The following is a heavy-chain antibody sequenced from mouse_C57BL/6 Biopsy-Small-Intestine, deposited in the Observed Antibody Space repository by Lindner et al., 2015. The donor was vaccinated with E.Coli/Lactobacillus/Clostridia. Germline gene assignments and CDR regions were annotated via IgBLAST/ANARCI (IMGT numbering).Heavy chain of an antibody. CDR1: GYNFINYD. V-gene: IGHV1-84*02. CDR3: ARDSARDWYFDL. D-gene: IGHD3-3*01. Sequence: SVKVSCKTSGYNFINYDINWVRQATGQGLEWVGWMNPNTGNTGYAQKFQDRVIMTGDPSMNTAYMELSSLKSDDTAVYYCARDSARDWYFDLWGRGTLVTVSS. J-gene: IGHJ1*01. CDR2: MNPNTGNT.